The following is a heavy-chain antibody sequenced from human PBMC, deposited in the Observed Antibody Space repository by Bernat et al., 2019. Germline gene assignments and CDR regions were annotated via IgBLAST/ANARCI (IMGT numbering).Heavy chain of an antibody. Sequence: EVQLVESGGGLVQPGGSLRLSCAASGFTFSSYAMSWVRQAPGQGLEWVSAISGSGGSTYYADSVKGRFTISRDNAKNSLYLQRNSRRAEDTAVYYCARGTSTSAPYMDVWGKGTTVTVSS. CDR3: ARGTSTSAPYMDV. V-gene: IGHV3-23*04. CDR1: GFTFSSYA. J-gene: IGHJ6*03. CDR2: ISGSGGST.